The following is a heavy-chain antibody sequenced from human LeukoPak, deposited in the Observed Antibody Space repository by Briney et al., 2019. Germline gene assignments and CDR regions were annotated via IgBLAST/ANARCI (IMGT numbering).Heavy chain of an antibody. CDR1: GFTVSSKY. Sequence: GGSLRLSCAASGFTVSSKYMSWVRQAPGKGLEWVSVIYSGGSTNYADSVKGRFTISRDNSKNTVYLQMNSLRAEDTAVYYCARDESYPGGYFDYWGQGTLVTVSS. J-gene: IGHJ4*02. CDR3: ARDESYPGGYFDY. D-gene: IGHD2-2*02. V-gene: IGHV3-53*01. CDR2: IYSGGST.